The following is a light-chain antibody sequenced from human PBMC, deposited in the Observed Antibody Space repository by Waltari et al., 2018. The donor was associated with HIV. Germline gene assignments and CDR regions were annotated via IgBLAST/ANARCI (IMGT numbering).Light chain of an antibody. V-gene: IGLV1-51*02. J-gene: IGLJ3*02. CDR3: GTWDSGLRAGV. CDR2: ENN. CDR1: SSNIGNTY. Sequence: QSVLTQPPSVSAAPGQKVTISCSGGSSNIGNTYVSWYQQLPGTAPKLLIYENNKRTSGVPDRFSGSKSGTSATLGITGLQTGDGADYYCGTWDSGLRAGVFGGGTSLTVL.